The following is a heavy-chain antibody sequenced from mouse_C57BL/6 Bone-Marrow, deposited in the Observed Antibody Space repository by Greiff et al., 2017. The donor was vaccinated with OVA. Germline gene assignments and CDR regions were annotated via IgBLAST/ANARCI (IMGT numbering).Heavy chain of an antibody. CDR3: TRGIYYYGSSLYYYAMDY. J-gene: IGHJ4*01. V-gene: IGHV14-4*01. D-gene: IGHD1-1*01. CDR2: IDPENGDT. CDR1: GFNIKDDY. Sequence: EVQLQQSGAELVRPGASVKLSCTASGFNIKDDYMHWVKQRPEQGLEWIGWIDPENGDTEYASKFQGKATITADTSSNTAYLQLSSLTSEDTAVYYCTRGIYYYGSSLYYYAMDYWGQGTSVTVSS.